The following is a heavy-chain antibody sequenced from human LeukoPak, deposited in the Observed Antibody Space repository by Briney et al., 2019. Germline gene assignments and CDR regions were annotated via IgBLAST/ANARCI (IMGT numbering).Heavy chain of an antibody. Sequence: ASVKVSCKASGYTFTSYGISWVRQAPGQGLEWMGWISAYTGHTNYAQKLQGRVTMTTDTSTSTAYMELRSLRSDDTAVYYCARFGLGKHIEVAGIPFDIWGQGTMVTVSS. D-gene: IGHD6-19*01. J-gene: IGHJ3*02. CDR2: ISAYTGHT. CDR1: GYTFTSYG. CDR3: ARFGLGKHIEVAGIPFDI. V-gene: IGHV1-18*01.